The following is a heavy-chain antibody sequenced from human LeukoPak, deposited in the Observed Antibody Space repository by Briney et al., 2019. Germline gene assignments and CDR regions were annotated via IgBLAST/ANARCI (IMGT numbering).Heavy chain of an antibody. V-gene: IGHV1-18*01. CDR2: IRAHTGNT. D-gene: IGHD2-2*01. CDR3: ARDLRRYCSSTSCVSPY. CDR1: GYTFTRYG. J-gene: IGHJ4*02. Sequence: ASVKLSCEASGYTFTRYGISWVRHAPGQGLEWMGCIRAHTGNTNYAQQLQGSVTMTTDTTTSTAYMELRSMRSDDTAVYYCARDLRRYCSSTSCVSPYWGQGTLVTVSS.